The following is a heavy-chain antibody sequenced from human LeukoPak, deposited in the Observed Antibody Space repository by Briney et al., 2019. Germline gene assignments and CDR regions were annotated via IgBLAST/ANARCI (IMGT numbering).Heavy chain of an antibody. CDR1: GFTFSSYA. V-gene: IGHV3-23*01. D-gene: IGHD6-19*01. CDR3: AEGIAVAGPPAAFLN. Sequence: GGSLRLSCAASGFTFSSYAMSWVRQAPGKGLEWVSAISGSGGSTDYADSVKGRFTISRDNSKNTLYLQINSLRAEDTAVYYCAEGIAVAGPPAAFLNWGQGALVTVSS. J-gene: IGHJ4*02. CDR2: ISGSGGST.